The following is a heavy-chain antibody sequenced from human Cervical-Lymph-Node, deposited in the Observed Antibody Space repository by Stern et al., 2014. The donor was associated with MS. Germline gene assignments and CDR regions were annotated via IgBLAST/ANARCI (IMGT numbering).Heavy chain of an antibody. D-gene: IGHD3-10*01. Sequence: QVQLQESGPGLVKPSQTLSLTCTVSGGSIGSGSYYWSWIRQHPGKGLEWIGYIYYTGISYYNPSLRSRVIISLDMSKSQLSLKLNSVTAADAAVYFCARGPLEGVGSATYYYGMDVWVQGTTVTVSS. CDR3: ARGPLEGVGSATYYYGMDV. CDR1: GGSIGSGSYY. V-gene: IGHV4-31*03. CDR2: IYYTGIS. J-gene: IGHJ6*02.